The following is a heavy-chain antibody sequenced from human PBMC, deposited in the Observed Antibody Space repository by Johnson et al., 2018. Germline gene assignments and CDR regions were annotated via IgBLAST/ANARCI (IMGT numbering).Heavy chain of an antibody. J-gene: IGHJ6*02. CDR1: GGTFSSYA. CDR2: IIPSFGTA. Sequence: QVQLVQSGAEVKKPGSSXKVSCKASGGTFSSYAISWVRQAPGQGLEWMGGIIPSFGTANYAQKFQGRGTITADDSTSPAYMELIRLNSEDTAVYYCARPYCSGGSCYGDYYYYYGMYVWGQGTTVPVSS. V-gene: IGHV1-69*12. D-gene: IGHD2-15*01. CDR3: ARPYCSGGSCYGDYYYYYGMYV.